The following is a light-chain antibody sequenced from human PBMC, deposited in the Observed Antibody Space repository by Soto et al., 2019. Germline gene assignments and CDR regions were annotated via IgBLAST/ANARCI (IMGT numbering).Light chain of an antibody. V-gene: IGKV3-20*01. CDR3: QQFASWPLT. Sequence: VLTQSPGTLSLSPGERATLSCRASQSASNNYLAWYQQKPGQAPRLLIYTASTRATGIPDRFSGGGSGTDFTLTITRLEPEDFAVYYCQQFASWPLTFGGGTKVDI. J-gene: IGKJ4*01. CDR2: TAS. CDR1: QSASNNY.